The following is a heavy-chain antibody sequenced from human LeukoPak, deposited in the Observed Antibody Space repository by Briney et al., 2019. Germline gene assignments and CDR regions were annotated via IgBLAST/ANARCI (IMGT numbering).Heavy chain of an antibody. J-gene: IGHJ6*04. CDR2: INSGNGDT. Sequence: ASVKVSCKASGYIFTNYATHWVRQAPGQRPEWMGWINSGNGDTKYSQTFRDRVTITRDTSASTAYMELSSLRSEDTAVYYCARGDCSNCYNTDVWGKGTTVTVSS. CDR3: ARGDCSNCYNTDV. D-gene: IGHD2-2*01. V-gene: IGHV1-3*01. CDR1: GYIFTNYA.